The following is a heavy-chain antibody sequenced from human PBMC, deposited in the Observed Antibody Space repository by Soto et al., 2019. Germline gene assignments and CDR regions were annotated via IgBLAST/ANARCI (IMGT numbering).Heavy chain of an antibody. CDR1: GFTFSSYG. J-gene: IGHJ4*02. V-gene: IGHV3-33*08. Sequence: GGSLRLSCAASGFTFSSYGMHWVRQAPGKGLEWVAVIWYDGSNKYYADSVKGRFTISRDNSKNTLYLQMNSLRAEDTAVYYCARSSYLRYHPPDYWGQGTLVTVSS. D-gene: IGHD3-9*01. CDR3: ARSSYLRYHPPDY. CDR2: IWYDGSNK.